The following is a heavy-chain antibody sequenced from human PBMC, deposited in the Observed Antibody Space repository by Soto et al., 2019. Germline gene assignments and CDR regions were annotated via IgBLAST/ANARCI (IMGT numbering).Heavy chain of an antibody. J-gene: IGHJ4*02. Sequence: TLSPTCTVSGGSVSSGSYFWSWIRQPPGKGLEWVVFTHYSGSTTYSPSLRSLVTTSVDTSRNQFSLSLTSVTAADTAVYYCARMQTGGLYDPLGYFDYWGQGALVTVSS. CDR1: GGSVSSGSYF. D-gene: IGHD2-2*02. V-gene: IGHV4-61*01. CDR2: THYSGST. CDR3: ARMQTGGLYDPLGYFDY.